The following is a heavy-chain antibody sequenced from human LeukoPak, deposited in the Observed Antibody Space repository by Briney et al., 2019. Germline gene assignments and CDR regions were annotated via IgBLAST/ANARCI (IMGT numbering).Heavy chain of an antibody. V-gene: IGHV3-49*04. CDR2: IRSKAYGGTT. J-gene: IGHJ4*02. D-gene: IGHD3-10*01. Sequence: PGRSLRLSCTASGFTFGYYAMSWVRQAPEKGLEWVGLIRSKAYGGTTEYAASVKGRFTVSRDDSKSIAYLQMNSLKTEDTAVYYCSRLYNGYFDYWGQGTLVTVSS. CDR3: SRLYNGYFDY. CDR1: GFTFGYYA.